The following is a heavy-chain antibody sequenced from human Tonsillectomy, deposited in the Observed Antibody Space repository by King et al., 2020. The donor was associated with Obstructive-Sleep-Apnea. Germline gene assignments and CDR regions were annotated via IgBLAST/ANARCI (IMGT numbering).Heavy chain of an antibody. V-gene: IGHV3-43*01. CDR1: GFTFDDYT. CDR3: AMPYGSGSAFDI. CDR2: ISWDGGSP. D-gene: IGHD3-10*01. J-gene: IGHJ3*02. Sequence: VQLVESGGVVVQPGGSLRLSCAASGFTFDDYTLYWVRQAPGKGLEWVSLISWDGGSPYYADSVKGRFTISRDNSKNSLYLQMNSLRTEDTALYYCAMPYGSGSAFDIWGQGTMVTVSS.